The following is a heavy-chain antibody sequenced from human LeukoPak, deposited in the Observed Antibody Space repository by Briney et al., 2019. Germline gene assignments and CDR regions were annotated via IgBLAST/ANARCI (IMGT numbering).Heavy chain of an antibody. CDR1: GFPFSSYW. CDR2: IKQDGSVK. D-gene: IGHD3-3*01. V-gene: IGHV3-7*01. J-gene: IGHJ6*03. Sequence: PGGSLRLSCAASGFPFSSYWMSWVRQAPGKGLEWVANIKQDGSVKYYVDSVKGRFTISRDNAKNSLYLQMNSLRAEDTAVYYCARENTHTIFGVVPYYYYYMDVWGKGTTVTVSS. CDR3: ARENTHTIFGVVPYYYYYMDV.